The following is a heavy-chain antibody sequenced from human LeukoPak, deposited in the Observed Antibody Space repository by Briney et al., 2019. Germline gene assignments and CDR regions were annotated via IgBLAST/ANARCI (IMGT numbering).Heavy chain of an antibody. V-gene: IGHV3-30*02. Sequence: GGSLRLSCAASGFTFSSYGMHWVRQAPGKGLEWVAFIRYDGSNKYYADSVKGRFTISRDNSKNTLYLQMNSLRAEDTAVYYCAKDPPSSVVGAATVLSSWGQGTLVTVSS. CDR1: GFTFSSYG. D-gene: IGHD2-15*01. CDR2: IRYDGSNK. J-gene: IGHJ4*02. CDR3: AKDPPSSVVGAATVLSS.